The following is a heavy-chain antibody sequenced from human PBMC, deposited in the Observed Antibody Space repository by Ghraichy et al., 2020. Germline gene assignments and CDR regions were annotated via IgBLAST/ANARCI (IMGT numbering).Heavy chain of an antibody. CDR3: ATYSSGWSYLFDS. CDR1: GASISGHY. Sequence: SETLSLTCTFSGASISGHYFSWIRQPPGKGLEWIGYIHYSGSTNYNPSLKSRVIISVDTSKNQFSLKLTSVTAADAAVYYCATYSSGWSYLFDSWGQGTLVTVSS. V-gene: IGHV4-59*11. CDR2: IHYSGST. D-gene: IGHD6-19*01. J-gene: IGHJ4*02.